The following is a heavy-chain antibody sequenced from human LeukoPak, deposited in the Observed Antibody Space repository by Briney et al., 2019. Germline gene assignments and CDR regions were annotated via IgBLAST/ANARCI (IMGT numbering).Heavy chain of an antibody. Sequence: GSLRLSCAASGFTFSSYWMSWVRQAPGKGLEWVANIKQDGSEKYYVDSVKGRFTISRDNAKNSLYLQMNSLRAEDTAVYYCAREGHSSSWSELDYWGQGTLVTVSS. CDR2: IKQDGSEK. J-gene: IGHJ4*02. CDR3: AREGHSSSWSELDY. D-gene: IGHD6-13*01. V-gene: IGHV3-7*01. CDR1: GFTFSSYW.